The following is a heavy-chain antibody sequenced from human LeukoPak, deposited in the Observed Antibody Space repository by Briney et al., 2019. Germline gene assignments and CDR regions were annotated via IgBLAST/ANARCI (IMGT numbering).Heavy chain of an antibody. CDR1: GYTFTSYY. J-gene: IGHJ4*02. D-gene: IGHD3-3*01. Sequence: GASAKVSCKASGYTFTSYYMHWVRQAPGQGLEWMGIINPSGGSTSYAQKFQGRVTMTRDTSTSTVYMELSSLRSEDTAVYYCARGGNDFWSGLGLDYWGQGTLVTVSS. CDR3: ARGGNDFWSGLGLDY. V-gene: IGHV1-46*03. CDR2: INPSGGST.